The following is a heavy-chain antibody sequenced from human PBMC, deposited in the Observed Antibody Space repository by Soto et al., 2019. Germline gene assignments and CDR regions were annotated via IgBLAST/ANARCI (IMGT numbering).Heavy chain of an antibody. CDR3: AKETIGYSSSWSHFDY. V-gene: IGHV3-23*01. CDR2: ISGSGGST. CDR1: GFTFSSYA. Sequence: GGSLRLSCAASGFTFSSYAMSWVRQAPGKGLEWVSAISGSGGSTYYADSVKGRFTISRDNSKNTLYLQMNSLRAEDTAVYYCAKETIGYSSSWSHFDYWGQGTLVTVSS. D-gene: IGHD6-13*01. J-gene: IGHJ4*02.